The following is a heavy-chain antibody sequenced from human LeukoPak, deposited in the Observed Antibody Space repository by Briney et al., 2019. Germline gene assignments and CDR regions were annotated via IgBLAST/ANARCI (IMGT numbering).Heavy chain of an antibody. CDR3: ARGPAASDY. Sequence: SETLSLTCAVYGGSFSGYYWSWIRQPPGKGLEWIGEINHSGSTNYNPSLKSRVTISVDTSKNQFSLKLSSVTAADTAVYYCARGPAASDYWGQGTLVTVSS. CDR2: INHSGST. J-gene: IGHJ4*02. CDR1: GGSFSGYY. D-gene: IGHD5-18*01. V-gene: IGHV4-34*01.